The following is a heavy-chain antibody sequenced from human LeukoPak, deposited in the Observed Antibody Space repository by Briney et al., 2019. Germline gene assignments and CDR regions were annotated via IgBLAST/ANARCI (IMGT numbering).Heavy chain of an antibody. CDR1: GFTFSTYA. V-gene: IGHV3-23*01. D-gene: IGHD2-8*01. Sequence: GGSLRLSCAAYGFTFSTYAMSWVRQAPGKGLEWVSAVSYSGGRTYYADSVKGRFTISRDNSKNSLHLQINSLRAEDTAVYYCATGPTKDAFDLWGQGTRVTVSS. J-gene: IGHJ3*01. CDR3: ATGPTKDAFDL. CDR2: VSYSGGRT.